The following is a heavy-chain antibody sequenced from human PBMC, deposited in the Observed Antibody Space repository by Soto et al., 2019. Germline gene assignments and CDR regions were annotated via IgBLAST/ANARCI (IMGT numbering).Heavy chain of an antibody. CDR3: ARALRRYYYDSSGPADY. D-gene: IGHD3-22*01. J-gene: IGHJ4*02. CDR1: GGSVSSGSYY. CDR2: IYYSGST. V-gene: IGHV4-61*01. Sequence: QAQLQESGPGLVKPSETLSLTCTVSGGSVSSGSYYWSWIRQPPGQGLEWIGYIYYSGSTNYNPSLKSRVTISVDTSKNQFSLKLSSVTAADTAVYYCARALRRYYYDSSGPADYWGQGTLVTVSS.